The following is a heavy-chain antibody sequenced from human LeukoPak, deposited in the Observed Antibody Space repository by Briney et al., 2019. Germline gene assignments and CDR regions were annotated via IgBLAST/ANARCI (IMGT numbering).Heavy chain of an antibody. CDR1: GFTFRDHY. CDR3: AGSMVTGFHYYDMDV. Sequence: GGSLRLSCAVAGFTFRDHYMDWVRQAPGEGLEWIARCRKRTKGYTTESAASVRGRFTISRDDSKDSLYLQMNSLKTEDTAVYYLAGSMVTGFHYYDMDVWGQGTTVIVSS. CDR2: CRKRTKGYTT. D-gene: IGHD5-18*01. V-gene: IGHV3-72*01. J-gene: IGHJ6*02.